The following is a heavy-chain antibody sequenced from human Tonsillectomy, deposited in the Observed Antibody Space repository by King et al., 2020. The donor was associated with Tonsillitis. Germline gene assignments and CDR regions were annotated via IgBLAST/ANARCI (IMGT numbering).Heavy chain of an antibody. D-gene: IGHD2-2*01. J-gene: IGHJ4*02. V-gene: IGHV3-23*04. Sequence: EVQLVESGGGLVQPGGSLRLSCAASGFTFSSYAMTWVRQAPGKGLEWVSSISGSGGSTYYADSVKGRFTISRDTSKNTLYLQMNSLRAEDTAVYYCAKNVGYCSSTSCPADYWGQGTLVTVSS. CDR1: GFTFSSYA. CDR3: AKNVGYCSSTSCPADY. CDR2: ISGSGGST.